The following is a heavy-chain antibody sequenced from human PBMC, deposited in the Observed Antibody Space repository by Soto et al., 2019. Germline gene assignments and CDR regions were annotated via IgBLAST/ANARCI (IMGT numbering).Heavy chain of an antibody. CDR1: GGTFSSYT. D-gene: IGHD1-26*01. CDR2: IIPILGIA. Sequence: QVQLVQSGAEVKKPGSSVKVSCKASGGTFSSYTISWVRQAPGQGLEWMGRIIPILGIANYAQKFQGRVTITADKSTSTAYMELSSLRSEDTAVYYCARDSGSYLYYFDYWGQGTLVTVSS. CDR3: ARDSGSYLYYFDY. J-gene: IGHJ4*02. V-gene: IGHV1-69*08.